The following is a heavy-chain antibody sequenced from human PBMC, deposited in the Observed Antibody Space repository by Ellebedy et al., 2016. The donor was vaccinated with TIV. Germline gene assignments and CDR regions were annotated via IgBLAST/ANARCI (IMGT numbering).Heavy chain of an antibody. D-gene: IGHD4-17*01. J-gene: IGHJ5*02. CDR3: ARRASYGDYAVQVNPWFDP. V-gene: IGHV3-7*01. CDR1: GFNFRSYW. CDR2: IRQEGDEI. Sequence: PGGSLRLSCAASGFNFRSYWMTWVRQAPGKGLEWVAKIRQEGDEIYYVESVKGRFTISRDNAKNSLFLQMNSLRVDDPAVYYCARRASYGDYAVQVNPWFDPWGQGTLVTVSS.